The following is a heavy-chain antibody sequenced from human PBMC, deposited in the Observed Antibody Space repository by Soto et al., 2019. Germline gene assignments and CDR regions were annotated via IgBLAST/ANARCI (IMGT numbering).Heavy chain of an antibody. D-gene: IGHD3-22*01. CDR1: GYSFTSYW. Sequence: EVQLVQSGAEVKKPGESLKISCKGSGYSFTSYWIGWVRQMPGKGLEWMGIIYPGDSDTRYSPSFQGQVTISADKSISTAYLQWSSLKASDTAMYYCARQGVSIYYDSSFRAFDIWGQGTMVTVSS. CDR2: IYPGDSDT. J-gene: IGHJ3*02. CDR3: ARQGVSIYYDSSFRAFDI. V-gene: IGHV5-51*01.